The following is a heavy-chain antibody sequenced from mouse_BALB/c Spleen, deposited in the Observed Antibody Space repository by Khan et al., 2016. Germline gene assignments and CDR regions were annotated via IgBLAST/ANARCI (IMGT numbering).Heavy chain of an antibody. CDR1: GYTFTDYY. CDR2: IYPGSGNT. D-gene: IGHD1-1*02. Sequence: QVRLQQSGAELARPGASVKLSCKASGYTFTDYYINWVKQRTGQGLEWIGEIYPGSGNTYYNEKFKGKAILTADKSSSTAYMQLSSLTSEDSAVYFCAKGGRSDYYAMDYWGQGTSVTVSS. V-gene: IGHV1-77*01. J-gene: IGHJ4*01. CDR3: AKGGRSDYYAMDY.